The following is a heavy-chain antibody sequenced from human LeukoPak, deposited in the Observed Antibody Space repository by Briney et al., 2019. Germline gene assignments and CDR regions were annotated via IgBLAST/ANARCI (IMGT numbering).Heavy chain of an antibody. CDR1: GFTFSRYW. CDR2: IGTDGRNI. V-gene: IGHV3-74*03. Sequence: GGSLRLSCEGSGFTFSRYWMRWVRQAPGKGLGWVAEIGTDGRNIKYADSVQGRFTISRDNTKNTVFLQMNSLRVEDTGVYYCANEEPGPKAFEMWGQGTLVTVS. J-gene: IGHJ3*02. D-gene: IGHD1-1*01. CDR3: ANEEPGPKAFEM.